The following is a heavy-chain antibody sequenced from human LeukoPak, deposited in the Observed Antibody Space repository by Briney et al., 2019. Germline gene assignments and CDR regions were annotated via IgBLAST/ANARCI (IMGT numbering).Heavy chain of an antibody. V-gene: IGHV4-34*01. Sequence: PSETLSLTCAVYGGSFSGYYWSWIRQPPGKGLERIGEINHSGSTNYNPSLKSRVTISVDRSKNQFSLKLSSVTAADTAVYFCACGVAAAGWLYFDYWGQGSLVTVSS. J-gene: IGHJ4*02. D-gene: IGHD6-13*01. CDR1: GGSFSGYY. CDR3: ACGVAAAGWLYFDY. CDR2: INHSGST.